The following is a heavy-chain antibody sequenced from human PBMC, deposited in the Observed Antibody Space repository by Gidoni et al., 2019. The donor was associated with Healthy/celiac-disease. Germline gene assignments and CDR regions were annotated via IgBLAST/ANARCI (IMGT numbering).Heavy chain of an antibody. CDR2: TIPIFGTA. V-gene: IGHV1-69*01. Sequence: QVQLVQSGAEVKKPGSSVKVSCKASGGTFGSYAISWVRQAPGQGLEWMGGTIPIFGTANYAQKFQGRVTITADESTSTAYMELSSLRSEDTAVYYCARGMVRGVIQAPFDYWGQGTLVTVSS. D-gene: IGHD3-10*01. CDR1: GGTFGSYA. J-gene: IGHJ4*02. CDR3: ARGMVRGVIQAPFDY.